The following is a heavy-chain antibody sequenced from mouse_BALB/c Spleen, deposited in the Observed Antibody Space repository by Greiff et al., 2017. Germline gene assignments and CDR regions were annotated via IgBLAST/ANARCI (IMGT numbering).Heavy chain of an antibody. J-gene: IGHJ3*01. CDR2: IDPENGNT. V-gene: IGHV14-1*02. CDR1: GFNIKDSY. Sequence: EVQLQQSGAELVRPGALVKLSCKASGFNIKDSYMHWVKQRPEQGLEWIGWIDPENGNTIYDPKFQGKASITADTSSNTAYLQLSSLTSEDTAVYYCAVTGTGAWFAYWGQGTLVTVSA. CDR3: AVTGTGAWFAY. D-gene: IGHD4-1*01.